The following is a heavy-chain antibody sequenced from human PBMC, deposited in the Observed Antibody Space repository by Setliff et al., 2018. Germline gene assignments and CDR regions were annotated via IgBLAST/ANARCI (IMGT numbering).Heavy chain of an antibody. Sequence: KPSETLSLTCAVSGVSVNSLTWWSWVRQPPGKGLEWIGHIYHDGNTKYNPSVNYNPSLKSRVTISIDKSKNQFSLNLSSVTAADTAVYYCARGGERYHAASWGQGLLVTVSS. CDR2: IYHDGNTKYNPSV. D-gene: IGHD2-2*01. CDR3: ARGGERYHAAS. J-gene: IGHJ5*02. V-gene: IGHV4-4*02. CDR1: GVSVNSLTW.